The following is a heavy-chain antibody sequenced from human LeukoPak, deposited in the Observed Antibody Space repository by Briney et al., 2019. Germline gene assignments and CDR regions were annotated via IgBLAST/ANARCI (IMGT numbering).Heavy chain of an antibody. CDR1: GFSLSGYW. CDR2: IGKDGSWI. J-gene: IGHJ4*02. D-gene: IGHD2/OR15-2a*01. V-gene: IGHV3-7*01. Sequence: GGSLRLSCTASGFSLSGYWMSWVRQAPGQGLEWVANIGKDGSWIHYADSVKGRFTISRDNAKNSLSLQMNSLRADDTAIYYCARDFDFYATDYWGQGTLVTVSS. CDR3: ARDFDFYATDY.